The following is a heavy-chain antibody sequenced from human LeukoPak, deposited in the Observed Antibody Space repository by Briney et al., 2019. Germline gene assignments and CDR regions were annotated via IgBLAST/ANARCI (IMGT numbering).Heavy chain of an antibody. CDR2: IYTSGST. Sequence: PSQTLSLTCTVSGNSISSGDDYWSWIRQPAGKGLEWIGRIYTSGSTNYNPSLKSRVTISGDTSKNQFSLRLSSVTAADTAVYYCARASYSYDINGWVPFDYWGQGTLVTVSS. V-gene: IGHV4-61*02. CDR1: GNSISSGDDY. CDR3: ARASYSYDINGWVPFDY. J-gene: IGHJ4*02. D-gene: IGHD3-22*01.